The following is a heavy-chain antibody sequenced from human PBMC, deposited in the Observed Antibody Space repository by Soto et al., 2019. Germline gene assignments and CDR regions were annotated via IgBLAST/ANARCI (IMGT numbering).Heavy chain of an antibody. CDR3: SAGYTYGCFDP. J-gene: IGHJ5*02. D-gene: IGHD5-18*01. V-gene: IGHV4-39*01. CDR1: GGSISIIGSF. Sequence: LSLTCTVSGGSISIIGSFWGWFRQPPGKALEWLGNIFSSGSTYYNPSLKSRVTISIDTSKNQFSLRLSSMTAADTAVYFCSAGYTYGCFDPWGQGTQVTVSS. CDR2: IFSSGST.